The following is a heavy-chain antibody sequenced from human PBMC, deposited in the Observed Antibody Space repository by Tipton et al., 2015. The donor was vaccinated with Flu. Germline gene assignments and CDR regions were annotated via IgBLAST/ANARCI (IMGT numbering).Heavy chain of an antibody. CDR1: GYSISSGYY. J-gene: IGHJ3*01. Sequence: GLVKPSETLSLTCIVSGYSISSGYYWGWIRQPPGKGLEWIGSIYHTGSTYYNPSLKSRVTISTDTSKNQLSLKVTSVTAADTAVYYCARSLEDQLEAFDVWGQGTTVTVSS. CDR2: IYHTGST. CDR3: ARSLEDQLEAFDV. V-gene: IGHV4-38-2*02. D-gene: IGHD2-2*01.